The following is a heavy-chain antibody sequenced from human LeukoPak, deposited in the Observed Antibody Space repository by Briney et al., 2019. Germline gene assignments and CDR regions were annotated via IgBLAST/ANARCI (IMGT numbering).Heavy chain of an antibody. CDR2: IIPILGIA. Sequence: GASVKVSCKASGGTFSSYAISWVRQAPGQGLEWMGRIIPILGIANYAQKFQGRVTITADKSTSTAYMELSSLRSEDTAVYYCARGPPAQGIYYYYGMDVWGQGTTVTVSS. J-gene: IGHJ6*02. V-gene: IGHV1-69*04. D-gene: IGHD2-2*01. CDR1: GGTFSSYA. CDR3: ARGPPAQGIYYYYGMDV.